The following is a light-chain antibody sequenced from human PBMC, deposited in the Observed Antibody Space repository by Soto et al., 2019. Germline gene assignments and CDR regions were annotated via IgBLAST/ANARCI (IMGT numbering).Light chain of an antibody. Sequence: DIQMTQSPSTLSASVGDRVTITCRDSQSISNWLAWYQQKPGKAPALLISKASSLESGVSSRFSGSGYGTEFTLTISSLQPDDLATYYCQQYNGYPWSFGQGTKVEIK. CDR1: QSISNW. J-gene: IGKJ1*01. V-gene: IGKV1-5*03. CDR3: QQYNGYPWS. CDR2: KAS.